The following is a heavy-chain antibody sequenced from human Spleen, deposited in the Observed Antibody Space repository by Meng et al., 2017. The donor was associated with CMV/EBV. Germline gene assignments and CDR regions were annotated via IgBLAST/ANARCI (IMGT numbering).Heavy chain of an antibody. J-gene: IGHJ4*02. CDR1: GYPFTDYF. Sequence: CESSGYPFTDYFIHWVRQAPGLGLEWVGWIRPKNGGTHYAQKFQGRVAVTRDTSISTAYMELTRLTSADTAMYYCAKGGFSIWYFDYWGPGTLVTVSS. CDR3: AKGGFSIWYFDY. V-gene: IGHV1-2*02. D-gene: IGHD1-14*01. CDR2: IRPKNGGT.